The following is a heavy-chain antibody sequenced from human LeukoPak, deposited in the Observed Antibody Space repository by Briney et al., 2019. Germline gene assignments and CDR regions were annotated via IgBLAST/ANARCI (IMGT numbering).Heavy chain of an antibody. CDR2: IYYSGST. CDR3: ARSNWNYVGWFDP. V-gene: IGHV4-31*03. Sequence: MPSETLSLTCTVSGGSISSGGYYWSWIRQHPGKGLEWVGYIYYSGSTYYNPSLKSRVTISVDTSKNQFSLKLSSVTAADTAVYYCARSNWNYVGWFDPWGQGTLVTVSS. J-gene: IGHJ5*02. D-gene: IGHD1-7*01. CDR1: GGSISSGGYY.